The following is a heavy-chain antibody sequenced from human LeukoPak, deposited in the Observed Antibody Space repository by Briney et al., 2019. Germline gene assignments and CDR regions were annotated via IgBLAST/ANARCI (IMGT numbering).Heavy chain of an antibody. J-gene: IGHJ4*02. D-gene: IGHD2-21*01. CDR3: AKSNRPVIAMVVLDY. CDR2: INPNSGGT. V-gene: IGHV1-2*02. Sequence: ASVKVSCKASGFTFTGYYMHWVRQAPGQGLEWMGWINPNSGGTNYAQKFQGRVTVTRDTSISTAYMELSRLRSDDTAVYYCAKSNRPVIAMVVLDYWGQGTLVTVSS. CDR1: GFTFTGYY.